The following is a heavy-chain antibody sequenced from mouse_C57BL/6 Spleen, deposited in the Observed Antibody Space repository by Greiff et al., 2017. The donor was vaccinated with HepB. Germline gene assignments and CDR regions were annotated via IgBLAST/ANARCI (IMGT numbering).Heavy chain of an antibody. CDR1: GYTFTDHT. V-gene: IGHV1-78*01. D-gene: IGHD2-4*01. CDR3: ARETIYYEYDFAY. J-gene: IGHJ3*01. Sequence: VQLQQSDAELVKPGASVKISCKVSGYTFTDHTIHWMKQRPEQGLEWIGYIYPRDGSTKYNEKFKGKATLTADKSSSTAYMQLNSLTAEDSAVYVGARETIYYEYDFAYWGQGTLVTVSA. CDR2: IYPRDGST.